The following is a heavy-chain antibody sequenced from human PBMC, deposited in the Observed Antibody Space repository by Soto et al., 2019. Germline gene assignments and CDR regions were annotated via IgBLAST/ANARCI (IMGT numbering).Heavy chain of an antibody. CDR1: GGSLSGYY. Sequence: QVLLQQWGAGLLKPSETLSLTCAVYGGSLSGYYWSWIRQPPGKGLEWIGEINRSGSTNYNPSLKSRVTISVDTSKNKFSLKLSSVPAADTAVYYCARRKGEHIVVVTALNWYFDLWCRGTLVTVSS. D-gene: IGHD2-21*02. CDR2: INRSGST. J-gene: IGHJ2*01. CDR3: ARRKGEHIVVVTALNWYFDL. V-gene: IGHV4-34*01.